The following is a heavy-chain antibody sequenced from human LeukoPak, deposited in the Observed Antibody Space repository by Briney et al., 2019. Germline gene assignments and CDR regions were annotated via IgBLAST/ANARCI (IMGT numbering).Heavy chain of an antibody. D-gene: IGHD5-12*01. CDR3: ARCRSGSYYYYYMDV. CDR2: IYYSGST. J-gene: IGHJ6*03. CDR1: GGSFSGYY. V-gene: IGHV4-59*01. Sequence: SETLSLTCAVYGGSFSGYYWSWIRQPPGKGLEWIGYIYYSGSTNYNPSLKSRVTISVDTSKNQFSLKLSSVTAADTAVYYCARCRSGSYYYYYMDVWGKGTTVTVSS.